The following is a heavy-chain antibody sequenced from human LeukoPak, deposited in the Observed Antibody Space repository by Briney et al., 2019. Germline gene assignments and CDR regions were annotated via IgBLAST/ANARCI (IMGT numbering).Heavy chain of an antibody. CDR1: GYTFTGYD. V-gene: IGHV1-8*01. D-gene: IGHD1-26*01. Sequence: ASVSVSCKTSGYTFTGYDINWGRQAAGQGLEWMGWMNPNTGDTDYAQTFQGRVTMTRNSSIDTAYMELSGLRSEDTAVYYCTRGSLSGSSRDYWGQGTLLTVSS. CDR2: MNPNTGDT. J-gene: IGHJ4*02. CDR3: TRGSLSGSSRDY.